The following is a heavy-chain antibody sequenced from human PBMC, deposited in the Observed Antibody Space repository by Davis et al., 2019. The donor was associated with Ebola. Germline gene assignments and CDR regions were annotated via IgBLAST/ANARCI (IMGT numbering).Heavy chain of an antibody. J-gene: IGHJ4*02. Sequence: GGSLTLSCAASGFTFSGSAMHWIRQASGTGLEWVGRIRSKANSYATAYAASVKDRFTISRDDSEGMVYVQMNSLKTEDTAVYYCTTGGSGWFLFNHWGQGTLVTVSA. CDR1: GFTFSGSA. CDR2: IRSKANSYAT. V-gene: IGHV3-73*01. CDR3: TTGGSGWFLFNH. D-gene: IGHD6-19*01.